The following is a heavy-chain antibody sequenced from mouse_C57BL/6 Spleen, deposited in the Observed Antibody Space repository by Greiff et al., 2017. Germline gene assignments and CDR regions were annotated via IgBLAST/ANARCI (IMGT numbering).Heavy chain of an antibody. CDR3: ARRSYTPMDY. CDR2: ISYDGSN. CDR1: GYSITSGYY. J-gene: IGHJ4*01. D-gene: IGHD1-1*01. Sequence: EVKLMESGPGLVKPSQSLSLTCSVTGYSITSGYYWNWIRQFPGNKLEWMGYISYDGSNNYNPSLKNRISITRDTSKNQFFLKLNSVTTEDTATYYCARRSYTPMDYWGQGTSVTVSS. V-gene: IGHV3-6*01.